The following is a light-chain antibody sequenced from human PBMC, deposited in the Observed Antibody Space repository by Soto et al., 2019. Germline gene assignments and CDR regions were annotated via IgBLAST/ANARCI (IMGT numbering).Light chain of an antibody. V-gene: IGLV2-8*01. CDR2: DVN. J-gene: IGLJ2*01. CDR3: ISYACRNNPA. CDR1: SSDVGGYNY. Sequence: QSALTQPPSASGSPVQSVAISCSGTSSDVGGYNYVSWYQQHPGKAPKLLTYDVNKRPSGVPDRFSGSKSGNTASLTVSGLKAEDEADYYCISYACRNNPAFGGGTKLTVL.